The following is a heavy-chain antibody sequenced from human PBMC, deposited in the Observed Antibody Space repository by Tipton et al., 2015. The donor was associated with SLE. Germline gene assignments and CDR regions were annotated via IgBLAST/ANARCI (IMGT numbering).Heavy chain of an antibody. CDR2: ISSDGRRT. D-gene: IGHD3-10*01. CDR3: ASVTSGTPY. Sequence: SLRLSCADSGFIVRSNYMSWVRQAPGKGLEWVAVISSDGRRTSYADSVRGRFTISRDNAKSTLYLQMSSLRAEDTAVYYCASVTSGTPYWGQGTLVTVSS. V-gene: IGHV3-74*01. J-gene: IGHJ4*02. CDR1: GFIVRSNY.